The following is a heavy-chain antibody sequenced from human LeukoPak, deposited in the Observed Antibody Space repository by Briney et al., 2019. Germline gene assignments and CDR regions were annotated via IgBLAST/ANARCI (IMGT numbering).Heavy chain of an antibody. D-gene: IGHD3-3*01. CDR1: DYSISSGYY. V-gene: IGHV4-38-2*02. CDR2: MYHSGSA. Sequence: SETLSLTCTVSDYSISSGYYWGWIRQPPGMGLEWIGSMYHSGSAYYNPSLKSRVTISVDTSKNQFSLKLSSVTAADTAVYYCARAYRFASRPNDYWGQGILVKVSS. CDR3: ARAYRFASRPNDY. J-gene: IGHJ4*02.